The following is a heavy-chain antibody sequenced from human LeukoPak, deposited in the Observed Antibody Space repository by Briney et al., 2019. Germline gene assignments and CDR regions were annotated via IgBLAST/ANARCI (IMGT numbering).Heavy chain of an antibody. CDR1: GFTFSSYS. J-gene: IGHJ4*02. CDR3: ARADLETRVFDY. V-gene: IGHV3-21*01. CDR2: ISSSSSYI. Sequence: GGSLRLSCAASGFTFSSYSMNWVRQAPGKGLEWVSSISSSSSYIYYADSVKGRFTISRDNAKNSLYLQMNSLRAEDTAVYYCARADLETRVFDYWGQGTLVTVSS.